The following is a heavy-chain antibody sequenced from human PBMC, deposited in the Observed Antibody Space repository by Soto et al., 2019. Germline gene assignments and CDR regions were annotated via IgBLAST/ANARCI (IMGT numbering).Heavy chain of an antibody. CDR1: GFTFSSYA. V-gene: IGHV3-30-3*01. D-gene: IGHD6-25*01. CDR3: AREHNPGSATPNQFDP. CDR2: ISYDGSNK. Sequence: QVQLVESGGGVVQPGRSLRLSCAASGFTFSSYAMHWVRQAPGKWLEWVAVISYDGSNKYYADSVKGRFTISRDNSKNTLYLQMNSLRAEDTAVYYCAREHNPGSATPNQFDPWGQGTLVTVSS. J-gene: IGHJ5*02.